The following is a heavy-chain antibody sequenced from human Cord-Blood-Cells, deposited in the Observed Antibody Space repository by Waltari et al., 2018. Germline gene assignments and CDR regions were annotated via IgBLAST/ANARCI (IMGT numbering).Heavy chain of an antibody. J-gene: IGHJ3*02. CDR2: INHSGST. V-gene: IGHV4-34*01. D-gene: IGHD3-10*01. CDR3: ARKTIGELAFDI. CDR1: GGYFSGYY. Sequence: QVQLQQWGAGLLKPSETLSLTCAVYGGYFSGYYWLWIRQPPGKGLEWIGEINHSGSTNYNPSLKSRVTISVDTSKNQFSLKLSSVTAADTAVYYCARKTIGELAFDIWGQGTMVTVSS.